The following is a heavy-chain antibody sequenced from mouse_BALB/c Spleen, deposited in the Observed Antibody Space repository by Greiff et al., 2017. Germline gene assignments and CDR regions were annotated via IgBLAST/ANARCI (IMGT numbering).Heavy chain of an antibody. J-gene: IGHJ2*01. CDR3: ARDGGYDKEYYFDY. CDR2: ISNLAYSI. Sequence: EVKLVESGGGLVQPGGSRKLSCAASGFTFSDYGMAWVRQAPGKGPEWVAFISNLAYSIYYADTVTGRFTISRENAKNTLYLEMSSLRSEDTAMYYCARDGGYDKEYYFDYWGQGTTLTVSS. CDR1: GFTFSDYG. D-gene: IGHD2-14*01. V-gene: IGHV5-15*02.